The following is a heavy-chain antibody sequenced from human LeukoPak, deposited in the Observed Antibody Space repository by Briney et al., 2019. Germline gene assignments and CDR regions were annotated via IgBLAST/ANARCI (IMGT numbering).Heavy chain of an antibody. CDR3: ARYMTTVSDYFDY. J-gene: IGHJ4*02. Sequence: SQXLSLTCTVSGGSISSGDYYWRWIRQPPGRGREWIGYIYYSGSTYYNPSLKSRVNISVDKYKKQFSLKLSSVTAADTAVYYCARYMTTVSDYFDYWGQGTLVTVSS. V-gene: IGHV4-30-4*08. CDR1: GGSISSGDYY. CDR2: IYYSGST. D-gene: IGHD4-11*01.